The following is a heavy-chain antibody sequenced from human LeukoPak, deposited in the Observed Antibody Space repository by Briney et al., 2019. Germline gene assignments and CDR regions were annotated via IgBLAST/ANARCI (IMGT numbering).Heavy chain of an antibody. D-gene: IGHD5-24*01. CDR2: IYYTGNT. V-gene: IGHV4-59*01. CDR1: GGAISYYY. CDR3: ARDRLQLQS. J-gene: IGHJ5*02. Sequence: SETLSLTCTVSGGAISYYYWNWIRQPPGKGLEWIGYIYYTGNTNYNPSLKSRVTISVDTSKNQFSLKLSSVTAADTAVYYCARDRLQLQSWGQGTLVTVSS.